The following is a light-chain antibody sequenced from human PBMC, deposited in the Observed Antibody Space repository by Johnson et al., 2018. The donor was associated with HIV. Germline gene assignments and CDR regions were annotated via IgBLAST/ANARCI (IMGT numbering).Light chain of an antibody. V-gene: IGLV1-44*01. Sequence: QSVLTQPPSASGTPGQRVTISCSGSSSNIGSNTVNWYQQLPGTAPKLLIYSNNQRPSGVPDRFSGSKSGTSASLAISGLQSEDEADYYCGTWNSSLSVLYVFGTGTTVTVL. J-gene: IGLJ1*01. CDR3: GTWNSSLSVLYV. CDR1: SSNIGSNT. CDR2: SNN.